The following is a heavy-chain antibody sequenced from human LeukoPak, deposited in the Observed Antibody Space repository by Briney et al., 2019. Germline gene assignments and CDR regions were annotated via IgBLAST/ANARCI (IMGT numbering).Heavy chain of an antibody. D-gene: IGHD5-18*01. CDR2: ISSSGSTI. CDR3: ARNPRRIQLWLGSYYYYGMDV. V-gene: IGHV3-11*01. CDR1: GFTFSDYY. Sequence: PGGSLRLSCAASGFTFSDYYMSWIRQAPGKGLEWVSYISSSGSTIYYADSLKGRFTISRDNAKNSLYLQMNSLRAEDTAVYYCARNPRRIQLWLGSYYYYGMDVWGQGTTVTVSS. J-gene: IGHJ6*02.